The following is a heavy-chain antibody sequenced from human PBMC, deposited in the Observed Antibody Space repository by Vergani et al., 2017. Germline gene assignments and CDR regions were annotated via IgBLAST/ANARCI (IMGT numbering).Heavy chain of an antibody. D-gene: IGHD4-17*01. V-gene: IGHV3-49*03. Sequence: EVQLVESGGGLVQPGRSLRLSCTASGFTFGAYAMRWFRQAPGKGLEWVGFIRSTAYGGTTEYAASVKGRFTISRDDSKSIAYLQMNSLKTEDTAVYYCTRVHGRRTYYFDYWGQGTLVTVSS. CDR1: GFTFGAYA. CDR2: IRSTAYGGTT. CDR3: TRVHGRRTYYFDY. J-gene: IGHJ4*02.